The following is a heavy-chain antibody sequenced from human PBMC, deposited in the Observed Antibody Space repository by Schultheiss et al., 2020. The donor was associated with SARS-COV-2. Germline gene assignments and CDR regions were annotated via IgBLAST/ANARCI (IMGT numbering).Heavy chain of an antibody. V-gene: IGHV1-2*06. Sequence: ASVKVSCKASGYTFTGYYMHWVRQAPGQGLEWMGRINPNSGGTSYAQKFQGRVTMTRDTSISTAYMELSRLTSDDTAVYYCARGDGYDSSTGGLDPWGQGTLVTVSS. CDR2: INPNSGGT. D-gene: IGHD3-22*01. CDR3: ARGDGYDSSTGGLDP. J-gene: IGHJ5*02. CDR1: GYTFTGYY.